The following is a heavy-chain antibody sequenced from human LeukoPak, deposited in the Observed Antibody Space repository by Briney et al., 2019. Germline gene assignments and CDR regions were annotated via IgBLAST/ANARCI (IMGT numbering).Heavy chain of an antibody. D-gene: IGHD3-16*02. CDR3: ARVFTYDYVWGSYRPTEFDY. CDR2: ISSSSSYI. J-gene: IGHJ4*02. Sequence: GGSLRLSCAASGFTFSSYSMNWVRQAPGKGLEWVSSISSSSSYIYYADSVKGRFTISRDNAKNSPYLQMNSLRAEDTAVYYCARVFTYDYVWGSYRPTEFDYWGQGTLVTVSS. V-gene: IGHV3-21*01. CDR1: GFTFSSYS.